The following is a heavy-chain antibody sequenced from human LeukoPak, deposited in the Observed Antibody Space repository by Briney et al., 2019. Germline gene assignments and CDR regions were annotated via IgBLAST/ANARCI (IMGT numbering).Heavy chain of an antibody. V-gene: IGHV3-21*01. CDR3: ARDVVEDNWFDP. CDR2: ISSSSSYI. D-gene: IGHD2-21*01. CDR1: GFTFSSYA. J-gene: IGHJ5*02. Sequence: GGSLRLSCAASGFTFSSYAMTWVRQAPGKGLEWVSSISSSSSYIYYADSAKGRFTVSRDNAKNSLYLQMNSLRAEDTAVYYCARDVVEDNWFDPWGQGTLVTVSS.